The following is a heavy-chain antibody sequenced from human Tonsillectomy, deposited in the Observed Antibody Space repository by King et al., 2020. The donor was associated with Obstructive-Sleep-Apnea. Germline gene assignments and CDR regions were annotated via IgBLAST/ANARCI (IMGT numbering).Heavy chain of an antibody. Sequence: VQLVESGGGVVQPGRSLRLSCAASGFTFSSYAMHWVRQAPGKGLEWVAVISYDGSNKYYADSVKGRFTISRDNSKNTLYLQMNSLRAEDTAVYYCARVKTTVVTHRPYFQHWGQGTLVTVSS. CDR2: ISYDGSNK. J-gene: IGHJ1*01. D-gene: IGHD4-23*01. V-gene: IGHV3-30-3*01. CDR1: GFTFSSYA. CDR3: ARVKTTVVTHRPYFQH.